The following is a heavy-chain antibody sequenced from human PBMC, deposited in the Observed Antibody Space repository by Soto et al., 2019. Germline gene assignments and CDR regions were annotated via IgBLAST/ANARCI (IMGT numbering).Heavy chain of an antibody. Sequence: EVQLVESGGGLVQPGGSLRLSCAASGFTFSTYWMHWVRQAPGKGLVWVSRLNSDGSTTNYADSVKGRFTISRDNARNKLDLQRTSLRVEDRAVYDCVRDGYPAWVYGVDVWGQGTTVTVSS. J-gene: IGHJ6*02. CDR1: GFTFSTYW. CDR2: LNSDGSTT. D-gene: IGHD1-1*01. V-gene: IGHV3-74*01. CDR3: VRDGYPAWVYGVDV.